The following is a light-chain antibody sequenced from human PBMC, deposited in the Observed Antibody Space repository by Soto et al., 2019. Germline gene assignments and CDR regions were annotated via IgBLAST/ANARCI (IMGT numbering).Light chain of an antibody. CDR1: QTTKNY. Sequence: DIQLTQSPSSLSASVGDSVTISCRARQTTKNYLYWYQQKPGKAPKLLIDSAASLHGGVPSRFTFTTSGTSFTLTISSLQPEDFATYYCHQTYRTPPTFGQGTKVEIK. CDR3: HQTYRTPPT. V-gene: IGKV1-39*01. CDR2: SAA. J-gene: IGKJ1*01.